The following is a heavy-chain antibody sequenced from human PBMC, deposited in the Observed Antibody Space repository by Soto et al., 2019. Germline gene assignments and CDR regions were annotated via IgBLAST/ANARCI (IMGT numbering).Heavy chain of an antibody. D-gene: IGHD3-10*01. J-gene: IGHJ5*02. CDR1: GDSVSSNSAA. CDR2: TYYRYKWYN. Sequence: QVQLQQSGPGLVKPSQTLSLTCAISGDSVSSNSAALNWIRKSPSRGLESLGRTYYRYKWYNDYPVSVKNRINIHPDTATNQFYPQLTYVDPEDTAVYYCAREPRYYYDSGSYSSWFDHRGQGTLVTVSS. CDR3: AREPRYYYDSGSYSSWFDH. V-gene: IGHV6-1*01.